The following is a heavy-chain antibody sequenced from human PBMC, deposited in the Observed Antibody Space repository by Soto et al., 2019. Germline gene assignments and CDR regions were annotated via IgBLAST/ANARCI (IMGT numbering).Heavy chain of an antibody. V-gene: IGHV2-70*13. CDR1: GFSITSPGMS. CDR3: ARSIRGPRKFNGMDL. D-gene: IGHD1-20*01. J-gene: IGHJ6*02. CDR2: IERDDDDK. Sequence: SGPTLVNPTETLTLTCTFSGFSITSPGMSVSWIRQPPGRALEWLALIERDDDDKYYSTSLKTRLTISKDTRKNQVVLTMANMDPADTATYYCARSIRGPRKFNGMDLWGQGTTVTVSS.